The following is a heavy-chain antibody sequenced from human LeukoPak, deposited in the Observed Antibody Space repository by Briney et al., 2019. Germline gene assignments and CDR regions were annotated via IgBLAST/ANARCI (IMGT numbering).Heavy chain of an antibody. J-gene: IGHJ4*02. CDR1: GFTFSSYS. CDR3: ARGLKAVAGPSGC. D-gene: IGHD6-19*01. Sequence: GGSLRLSCAASGFTFSSYSMSWVRQAPGKGLEWVSSISSSSSYIYYADSVKGRFTISRDNAKNSLYLQMNSLRAEDTAVYYCARGLKAVAGPSGCWGQGTLVTVSS. V-gene: IGHV3-21*01. CDR2: ISSSSSYI.